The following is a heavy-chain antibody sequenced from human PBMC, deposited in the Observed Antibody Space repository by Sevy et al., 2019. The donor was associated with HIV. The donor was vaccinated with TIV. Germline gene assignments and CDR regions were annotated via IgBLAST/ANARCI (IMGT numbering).Heavy chain of an antibody. CDR2: INHSGST. J-gene: IGHJ2*01. Sequence: SETLSLTCAVYGGSFSGYYWSWIRQPPGKGLEWIGEINHSGSTNYNPSLKSRVTISVDTSKNQLSLKLSSVTAADTAVYYCARSKGVIAAAGERYFDLWGRGTLVTVSS. D-gene: IGHD6-13*01. CDR3: ARSKGVIAAAGERYFDL. CDR1: GGSFSGYY. V-gene: IGHV4-34*01.